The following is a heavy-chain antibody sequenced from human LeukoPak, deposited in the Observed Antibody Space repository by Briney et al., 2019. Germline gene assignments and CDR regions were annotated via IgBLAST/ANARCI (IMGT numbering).Heavy chain of an antibody. CDR1: GFTFSSYS. CDR2: ISSSSSTI. J-gene: IGHJ3*02. V-gene: IGHV3-48*01. Sequence: QPGGPLRLSCAASGFTFSSYSMNWVRQAPGKGLEWVSYISSSSSTIYYADSVKGRFTISRDNAKNSLYLQMNSLRAEDTAVYYCARDMVLMVYANDAFDIWGQGTMVTVSS. CDR3: ARDMVLMVYANDAFDI. D-gene: IGHD2-8*01.